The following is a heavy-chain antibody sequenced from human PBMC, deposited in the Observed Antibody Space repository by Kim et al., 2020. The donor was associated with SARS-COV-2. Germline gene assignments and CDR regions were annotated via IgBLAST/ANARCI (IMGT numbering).Heavy chain of an antibody. Sequence: GGSLRLSCTASGFTFGDYAMSWVRQAPGKGLEWVGFIRSKAYGGTTEYAASVKGRFTISRDDSKSIAYLQMNSLKTEDTAVYYCTRTMIVVKTVKFDYWGQGTLVTVSS. CDR3: TRTMIVVKTVKFDY. D-gene: IGHD3-22*01. CDR2: IRSKAYGGTT. CDR1: GFTFGDYA. J-gene: IGHJ4*02. V-gene: IGHV3-49*04.